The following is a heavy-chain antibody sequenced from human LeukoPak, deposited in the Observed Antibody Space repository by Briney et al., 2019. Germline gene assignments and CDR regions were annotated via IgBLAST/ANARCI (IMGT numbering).Heavy chain of an antibody. CDR3: ARAIVLTGFYKFDY. V-gene: IGHV1-18*01. CDR2: ISTYNENA. J-gene: IGHJ4*02. CDR1: GYSFTTYG. D-gene: IGHD3-9*01. Sequence: GASAKVSCKPSGYSFTTYGISWVRQAPGQGLEWMGWISTYNENANYEQKFQGRLTMTKDTSTDTAYMELRRLRSDDTAMYYCARAIVLTGFYKFDYWGQGTLVTVSS.